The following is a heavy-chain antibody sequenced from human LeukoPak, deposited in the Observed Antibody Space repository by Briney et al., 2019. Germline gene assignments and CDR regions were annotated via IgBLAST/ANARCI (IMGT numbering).Heavy chain of an antibody. CDR1: GFTFSSYA. J-gene: IGHJ4*02. CDR3: AKHYGSGTYYNYLDY. CDR2: ISSNGGGT. Sequence: GGCLRLSCAASGFTFSSYAMSWVRRAPGKGLEWVSAISSNGGGTFYADSVKGQFTISRDNSQNTLYLQMNSQRAEDTAIYYCAKHYGSGTYYNYLDYWGQGTLVTVSS. V-gene: IGHV3-23*01. D-gene: IGHD3-10*01.